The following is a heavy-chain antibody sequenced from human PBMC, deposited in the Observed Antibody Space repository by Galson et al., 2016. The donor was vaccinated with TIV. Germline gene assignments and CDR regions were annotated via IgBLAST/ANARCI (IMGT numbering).Heavy chain of an antibody. CDR2: ISRRGFNT. D-gene: IGHD1/OR15-1a*01. CDR3: AKEAGTDYYYALDV. Sequence: SLRLSCAASGFIFNSFAMSWVRQAPGKGLQWVSAISRRGFNTYYADSAKGRFTISRDNSKNTLYLQMNSVRADDTAVYYCAKEAGTDYYYALDVWGPGTTVSVSS. V-gene: IGHV3-23*01. CDR1: GFIFNSFA. J-gene: IGHJ6*02.